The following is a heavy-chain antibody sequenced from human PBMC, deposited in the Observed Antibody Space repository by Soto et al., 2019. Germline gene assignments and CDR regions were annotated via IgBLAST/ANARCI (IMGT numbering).Heavy chain of an antibody. CDR2: RYDSGNT. Sequence: QLQLQESGSGLVKPSQTLSLTCAVSVGSISGTTYSWSWLRQPPGKGLEWIGYRYDSGNTYYNPSLKSQSSISVDRSKHQFSLKLSSVTAADTAVYYCARGQGAAAGHSNFDYWGQGALVTVSS. D-gene: IGHD6-13*01. CDR1: VGSISGTTYS. J-gene: IGHJ4*02. V-gene: IGHV4-30-2*01. CDR3: ARGQGAAAGHSNFDY.